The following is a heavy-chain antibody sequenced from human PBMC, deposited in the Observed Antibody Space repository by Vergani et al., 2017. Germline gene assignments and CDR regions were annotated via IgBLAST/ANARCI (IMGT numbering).Heavy chain of an antibody. J-gene: IGHJ6*03. CDR3: ARVQCGGDCYYYYMDV. CDR2: ISYDGSNK. V-gene: IGHV3-30-3*01. CDR1: GFTFSSYA. Sequence: QVQLVESGGGVVQPGRSLRLSCAASGFTFSSYAMHWVRQAPGKGLEWVACISYDGSNKYYADSVKGRFTISRDNSKNTLYLQMNSLRAEDTAVYYCARVQCGGDCYYYYMDVWGKGTTVTVSS. D-gene: IGHD2-21*01.